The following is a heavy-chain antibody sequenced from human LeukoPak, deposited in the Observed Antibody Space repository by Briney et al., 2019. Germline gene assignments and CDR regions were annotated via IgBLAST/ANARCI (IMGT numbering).Heavy chain of an antibody. D-gene: IGHD2-2*02. V-gene: IGHV1-18*01. CDR2: ISAYNGNT. J-gene: IGHJ3*02. CDR1: GYTFTSYG. CDR3: ARDCSSTSCYIDAFDI. Sequence: GASVKVSCKASGYTFTSYGISWVRQAPGQGLEWMGWISAYNGNTNYAQKLQGRVTMTTDTSTSTAYMELRSLRSDDTAVYYCARDCSSTSCYIDAFDIWGQGTMVTVSS.